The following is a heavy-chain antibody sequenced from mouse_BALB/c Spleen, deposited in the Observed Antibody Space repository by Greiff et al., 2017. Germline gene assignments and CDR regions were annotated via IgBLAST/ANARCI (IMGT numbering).Heavy chain of an antibody. D-gene: IGHD4-1*01. CDR3: ARHQTGLFDY. CDR2: ISSGGSYT. V-gene: IGHV5-6*01. Sequence: EVQRVESGGDLVKPGGSLKLSCAASGFTFSSYGMSWVRQTPDKRLEWVATISSGGSYTYYPDSVKGRFTISRDNAKNTLYLQMSSLKSEDTAMYYCARHQTGLFDYWGQGTTLTVSS. J-gene: IGHJ2*01. CDR1: GFTFSSYG.